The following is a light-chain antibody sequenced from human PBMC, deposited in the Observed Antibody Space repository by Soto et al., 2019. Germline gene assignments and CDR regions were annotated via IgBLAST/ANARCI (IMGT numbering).Light chain of an antibody. CDR2: KAS. Sequence: DIPMTQSPSTLSASVGDRVTITCRASQSISNWLAWYQQKPGKVPKLLIYKASSLESGAPSRFSGSGSGREFTVTISSLQPDDFATYSCQQYNSRGRFGQGTKVKS. V-gene: IGKV1-5*03. J-gene: IGKJ1*01. CDR3: QQYNSRGR. CDR1: QSISNW.